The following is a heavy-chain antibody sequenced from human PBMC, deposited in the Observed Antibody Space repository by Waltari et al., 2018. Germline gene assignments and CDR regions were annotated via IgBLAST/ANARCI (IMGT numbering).Heavy chain of an antibody. CDR3: ARERRGYYAEY. CDR1: GFTFTHYA. Sequence: QVQLAESGGGVVQPGGSLRLSCPASGFTFTHYAMPWVRQAPGKGLEWVTLITYDGSNKYYADSVKGRFTISRDDSKNTLHLQMNSLRDEDTAIYYCARERRGYYAEYWGQGTLVTVSS. J-gene: IGHJ4*02. V-gene: IGHV3-30*02. CDR2: ITYDGSNK.